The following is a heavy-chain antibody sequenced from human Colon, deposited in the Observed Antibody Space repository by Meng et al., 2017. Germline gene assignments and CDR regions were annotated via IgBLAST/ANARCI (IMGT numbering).Heavy chain of an antibody. V-gene: IGHV4-34*01. Sequence: SETLSLTCAVYGGSFSGYYLSWIRQPPGKGLEWIGEINHSGSTNYNPSLKSRVTISVDTSKNHISLKLSSVPAADTAVYYCARAHSRVEWFGELFPPFFDYWGQGTLVTVSS. D-gene: IGHD3-10*01. CDR1: GGSFSGYY. CDR3: ARAHSRVEWFGELFPPFFDY. J-gene: IGHJ4*02. CDR2: INHSGST.